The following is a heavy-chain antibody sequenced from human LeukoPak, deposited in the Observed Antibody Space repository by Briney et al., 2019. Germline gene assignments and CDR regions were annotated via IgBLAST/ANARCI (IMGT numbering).Heavy chain of an antibody. D-gene: IGHD6-6*01. CDR2: IYHSGST. J-gene: IGHJ6*03. CDR1: GGSISSGGYY. CDR3: ARESSSSGYMDV. Sequence: SETLSLTCTVSGGSISSGGYYWSWIRQPPGKGLEWIGYIYHSGSTYYNPSLKSRVTISVDRSKNQFSLKLSSVTAADTAVYYCARESSSSGYMDVWGKGTTVTVSS. V-gene: IGHV4-30-2*01.